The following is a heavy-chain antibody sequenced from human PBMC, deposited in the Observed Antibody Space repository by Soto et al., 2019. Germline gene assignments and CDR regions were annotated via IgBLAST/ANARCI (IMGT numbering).Heavy chain of an antibody. CDR1: GGTFSSYA. CDR2: IIPIFGTA. CDR3: ARDFRTSDSTSEWFDP. D-gene: IGHD6-13*01. V-gene: IGHV1-69*13. J-gene: IGHJ5*02. Sequence: SVKVSYKASGGTFSSYAISWVRQAPVQGLEWMGGIIPIFGTANYAQKFQGRVTITADESTSTAYMELSSLRSEDTAVYYCARDFRTSDSTSEWFDPWGQGTLVTVYS.